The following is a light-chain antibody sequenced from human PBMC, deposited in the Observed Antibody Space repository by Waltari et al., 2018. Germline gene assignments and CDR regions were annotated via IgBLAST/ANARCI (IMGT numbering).Light chain of an antibody. Sequence: QSALTQPASVSGSPGQSITISCTGTSSDVGFYNYVSWYQQHPGKAPKLMIYDVSNRPSGVSNRFSGSKSGNTDSLTISGLQAEDEADYYCSSYTSSSTLYVFGTGTKVTVL. J-gene: IGLJ1*01. CDR3: SSYTSSSTLYV. CDR2: DVS. V-gene: IGLV2-14*03. CDR1: SSDVGFYNY.